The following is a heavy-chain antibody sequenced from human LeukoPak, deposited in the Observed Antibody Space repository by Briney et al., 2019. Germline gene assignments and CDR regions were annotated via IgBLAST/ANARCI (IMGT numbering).Heavy chain of an antibody. Sequence: PGRSLRLSCAASGFTFSSYGMHWVRQAPGKGLEWVAVIWYDGSNKYYADSVKGRFTISRDNSKNTLYLQMNSLRAEDTAVYYCAKSSSPYYYYYYYMDVWGKGTTVTVSS. V-gene: IGHV3-33*06. CDR3: AKSSSPYYYYYYYMDV. J-gene: IGHJ6*03. D-gene: IGHD2-2*01. CDR1: GFTFSSYG. CDR2: IWYDGSNK.